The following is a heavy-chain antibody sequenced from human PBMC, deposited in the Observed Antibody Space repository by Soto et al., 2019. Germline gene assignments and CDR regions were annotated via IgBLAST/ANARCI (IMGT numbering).Heavy chain of an antibody. CDR3: GGDERRCSGSSCYPFDY. CDR2: ISSRSDYI. D-gene: IGHD2-15*01. Sequence: GGSLRLSCAASGFIFSTYAMNWVRQAPGKGLEWVASISSRSDYIYYADSVKGRFTISRDNAKNSLYLQMNSLRDEDTAVYYCGGDERRCSGSSCYPFDYWGQGALVTVSS. V-gene: IGHV3-21*01. J-gene: IGHJ4*02. CDR1: GFIFSTYA.